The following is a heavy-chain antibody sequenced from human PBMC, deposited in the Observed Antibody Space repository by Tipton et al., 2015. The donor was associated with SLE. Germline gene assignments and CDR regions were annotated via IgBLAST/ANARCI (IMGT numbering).Heavy chain of an antibody. D-gene: IGHD1-26*01. Sequence: SLRLSCAVSGFTFSNNWMAWVRQAPGKGLEWVAHIREDGSEKFYVDSVRGRLAISRDNAKNSLYLHMNSLRAEDTAVYYCVREYQGRFYVNGAFDIWGQGTMVTVSS. V-gene: IGHV3-7*01. CDR2: IREDGSEK. J-gene: IGHJ3*02. CDR3: VREYQGRFYVNGAFDI. CDR1: GFTFSNNW.